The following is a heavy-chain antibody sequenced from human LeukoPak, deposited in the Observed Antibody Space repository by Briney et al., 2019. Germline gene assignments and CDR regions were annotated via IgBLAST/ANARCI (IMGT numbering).Heavy chain of an antibody. CDR3: ARGLDGYNNLFDY. V-gene: IGHV1-69*02. CDR1: GGTFSSYT. J-gene: IGHJ4*02. D-gene: IGHD5-24*01. CDR2: IIPILGIA. Sequence: GSSVKVSCKASGGTFSSYTISWVRQAPGQGLEWTGRIIPILGIANYAQKFQGRVTITADKSTSTAYMELSSLRSEDTAVYYCARGLDGYNNLFDYWGQGTLVTVSS.